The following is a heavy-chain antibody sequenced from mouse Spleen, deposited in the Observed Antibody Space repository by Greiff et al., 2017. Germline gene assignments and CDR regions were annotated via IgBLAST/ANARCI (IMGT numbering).Heavy chain of an antibody. D-gene: IGHD2-12*01. CDR1: GFTFSSYA. CDR3: ARRYSYFDY. J-gene: IGHJ2*01. V-gene: IGHV5-9-1*01. Sequence: DVMLVESGGGLVKPGGSLKLSCAASGFTFSSYAMSWVRQTPEKRLEWVATISSGGSYTYYPDSVKGRFTISRDNAKNTLYLQMSSLRSEDTAMYYCARRYSYFDYWGQGTTLTVSS. CDR2: ISSGGSYT.